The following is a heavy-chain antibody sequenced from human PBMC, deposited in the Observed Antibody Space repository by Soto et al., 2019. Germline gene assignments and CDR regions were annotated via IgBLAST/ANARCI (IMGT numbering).Heavy chain of an antibody. D-gene: IGHD3-16*01. CDR2: IKSKTDGGTT. Sequence: LRLSCAASGFTVSNAWMSWVRQAPGKGLEGVGRIKSKTDGGTTDYAAPVKGRFTISRDDSKNTLYLQMNSLKTEDTAVYYCTTDGMGEDSDAFDIWGQGTMVTVSS. CDR1: GFTVSNAW. CDR3: TTDGMGEDSDAFDI. J-gene: IGHJ3*02. V-gene: IGHV3-15*01.